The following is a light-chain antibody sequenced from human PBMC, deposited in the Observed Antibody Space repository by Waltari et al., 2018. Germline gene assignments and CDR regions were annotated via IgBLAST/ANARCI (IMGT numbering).Light chain of an antibody. Sequence: SYVLTQAPSVAVAPGQTARIPCGGTNIGSERVHWYQQKPGQAPVLVVYDNIDRPPGIPERFSGSNSRNMATLTISRVEAGDEADYYCQVWDSNVVFGGGTKLTVL. J-gene: IGLJ2*01. CDR3: QVWDSNVV. CDR1: NIGSER. V-gene: IGLV3-21*02. CDR2: DNI.